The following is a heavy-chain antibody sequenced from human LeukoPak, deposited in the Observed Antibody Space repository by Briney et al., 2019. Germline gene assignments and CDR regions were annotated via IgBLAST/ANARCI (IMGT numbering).Heavy chain of an antibody. CDR3: AKAGGTSCFMVTGDC. V-gene: IGHV3-23*01. Sequence: GGSLRLSCAASGFTFSSYAMSWVRQAPGKGLEWVSAISGSGGSTYYADSVEGRFTISRDNFKNTLYLQMNSLRAEDTAVYYCAKAGGTSCFMVTGDCWGQGTLVTVSS. CDR1: GFTFSSYA. J-gene: IGHJ4*02. D-gene: IGHD2-2*01. CDR2: ISGSGGST.